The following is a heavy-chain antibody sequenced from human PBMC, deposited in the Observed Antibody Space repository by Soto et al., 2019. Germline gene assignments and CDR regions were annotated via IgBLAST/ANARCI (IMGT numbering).Heavy chain of an antibody. CDR1: GFSVGSNF. CDR3: ARDGDYGDYGPDYYYGMDV. J-gene: IGHJ6*02. V-gene: IGHV3-53*01. D-gene: IGHD4-17*01. Sequence: PGGSLRLSCAASGFSVGSNFMTWVRQAPGKGLEWVSVMKDGGSTNYADSVKGRFTVSRDNSKNTLYLQMNSLRAEDTAVYYCARDGDYGDYGPDYYYGMDVWGQGTTVTVSS. CDR2: MKDGGST.